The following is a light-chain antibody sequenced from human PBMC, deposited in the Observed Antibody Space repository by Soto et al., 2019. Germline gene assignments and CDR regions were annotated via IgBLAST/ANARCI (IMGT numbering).Light chain of an antibody. V-gene: IGKV3-11*01. Sequence: EIVLTQSPGTLSLSPGERATLSCRASQSISNYLAWYQHKPGQAPRLLISDASERASGVPARFSGSGSGTDFTLTISSLEPEDFAVHYCQQRSQWPPLTFGGGTTVEIK. CDR1: QSISNY. CDR2: DAS. J-gene: IGKJ4*01. CDR3: QQRSQWPPLT.